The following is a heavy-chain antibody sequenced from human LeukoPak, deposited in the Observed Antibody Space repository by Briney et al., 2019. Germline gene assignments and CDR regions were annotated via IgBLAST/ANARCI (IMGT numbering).Heavy chain of an antibody. CDR2: IKQDGSEK. V-gene: IGHV3-7*01. J-gene: IGHJ4*02. CDR1: GFTFSSYW. Sequence: GGSLRLSCAASGFTFSSYWMSWVRQAPGKGLEGVANIKQDGSEKYYVDSVKGRVTISRDNAKNSLYLQMNSLRAEDTAVYYCARVFGAGYSDYWGQGTLVTVSS. D-gene: IGHD4/OR15-4a*01. CDR3: ARVFGAGYSDY.